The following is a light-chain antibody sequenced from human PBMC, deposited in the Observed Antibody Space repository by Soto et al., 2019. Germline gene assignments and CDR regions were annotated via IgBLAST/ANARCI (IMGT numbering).Light chain of an antibody. J-gene: IGKJ3*01. V-gene: IGKV3-11*01. CDR1: QSISSY. CDR2: DES. CDR3: HQRSTCQFT. Sequence: EIVLTQAPATLSLSPGERATLSCRARQSISSYLSWYQQNPYHAPKLLIYDESHRATGITVRFSGSGSGTDFPLTIISLEPEDFAVYYCHQRSTCQFTFGPGNKV.